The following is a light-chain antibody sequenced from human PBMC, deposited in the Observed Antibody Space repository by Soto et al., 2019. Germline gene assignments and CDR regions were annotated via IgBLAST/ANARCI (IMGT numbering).Light chain of an antibody. Sequence: SYELTQPPSVSVAPGQTARITCGGNNIGSKSVHWYQQKPGQALVLVVYDDSDRPSGIPERFSGSNSGNTATLTISRVEAGDEADYYCQVWDSSGDHPVFGGGTKVTVL. CDR3: QVWDSSGDHPV. CDR2: DDS. J-gene: IGLJ2*01. CDR1: NIGSKS. V-gene: IGLV3-21*02.